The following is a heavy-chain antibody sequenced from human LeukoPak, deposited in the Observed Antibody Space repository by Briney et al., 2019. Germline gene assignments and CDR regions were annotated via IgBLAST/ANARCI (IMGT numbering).Heavy chain of an antibody. CDR1: GFTFSSYA. CDR2: ISGSGGST. D-gene: IGHD6-19*01. V-gene: IGHV3-23*01. Sequence: EGSLRLSCAASGFTFSSYAMSWVRQAPGKGLEWVSAISGSGGSTYYADSVKGRFTISRDNSKNTLYLQMNSLRAEDTAVYYCAKDLIAVAGSFSPDDYWGQGTLVTVSS. CDR3: AKDLIAVAGSFSPDDY. J-gene: IGHJ4*02.